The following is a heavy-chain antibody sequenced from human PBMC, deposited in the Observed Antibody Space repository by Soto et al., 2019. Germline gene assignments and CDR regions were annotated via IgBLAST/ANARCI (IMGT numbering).Heavy chain of an antibody. CDR2: IFYSGST. CDR3: TYFFSGGYDAGFYYYGVDV. Sequence: SETLSLTCTVSGGSISSSSYYWGWIRQPPGKGLEWIGSIFYSGSTYYNPSLKSRVTISVDTSKNQFSLKLSSVTAADTAVYYSTYFFSGGYDAGFYYYGVDVWGQGTTVTVSS. V-gene: IGHV4-39*01. D-gene: IGHD3-10*01. CDR1: GGSISSSSYY. J-gene: IGHJ6*02.